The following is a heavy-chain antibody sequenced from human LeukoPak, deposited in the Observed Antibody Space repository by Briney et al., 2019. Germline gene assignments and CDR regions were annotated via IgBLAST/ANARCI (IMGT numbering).Heavy chain of an antibody. Sequence: PGGSLRLSCAASGFTFIGYCMSWVRQAPGKGLEWVANINKDESEKYYVDSVKGRFTISRDNAKNSLYLQMNSLRAEDTAVYYCARCRTTVTAMPGYWGQGTLVTVSS. D-gene: IGHD4-17*01. V-gene: IGHV3-7*03. CDR2: INKDESEK. CDR1: GFTFIGYC. CDR3: ARCRTTVTAMPGY. J-gene: IGHJ4*02.